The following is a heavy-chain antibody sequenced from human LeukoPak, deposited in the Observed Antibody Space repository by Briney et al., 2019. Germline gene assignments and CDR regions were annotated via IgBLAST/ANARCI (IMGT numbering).Heavy chain of an antibody. D-gene: IGHD2-15*01. CDR1: GFTFSNHW. Sequence: GGSLRLSCAASGFTFSNHWMTWVRQAPGKGLEWVANINQEGSEKYYVDSVRGRFTISRDNAKNSLYLQMNNLRAEDTAVYYCAREQVDIVVVVAANWFDPWGQGTLVTVSS. CDR2: INQEGSEK. J-gene: IGHJ5*02. CDR3: AREQVDIVVVVAANWFDP. V-gene: IGHV3-7*01.